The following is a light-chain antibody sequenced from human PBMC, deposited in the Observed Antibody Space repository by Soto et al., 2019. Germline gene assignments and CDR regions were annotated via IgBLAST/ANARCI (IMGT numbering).Light chain of an antibody. CDR3: QQYQSWPLT. V-gene: IGKV3-15*01. CDR1: QSVYSN. J-gene: IGKJ4*01. CDR2: GAS. Sequence: ETVMTQSPATLSVSPGERATLSCRASQSVYSNLAWYQQKPGQAPRLLIYGASTRATGLPARFSGSGSGTELTLTISSLQSEDFAVYYCQQYQSWPLTFGGGTKVEI.